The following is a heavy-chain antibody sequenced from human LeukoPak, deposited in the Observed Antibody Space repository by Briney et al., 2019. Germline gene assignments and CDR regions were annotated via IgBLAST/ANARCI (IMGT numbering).Heavy chain of an antibody. Sequence: KPSETLSLTCTVSGGSISSYYWSWIRQPPGKGLEWIGYIYYSGSTNYNPSLKSRVTISVDTSKNQFSLKLSSVTAADTAVYYCARFIVGATTRFDYWGQGTLVTVSS. CDR3: ARFIVGATTRFDY. CDR2: IYYSGST. CDR1: GGSISSYY. D-gene: IGHD1-26*01. J-gene: IGHJ4*02. V-gene: IGHV4-59*01.